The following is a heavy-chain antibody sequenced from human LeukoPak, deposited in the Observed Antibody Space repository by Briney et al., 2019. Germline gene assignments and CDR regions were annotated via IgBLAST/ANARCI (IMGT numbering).Heavy chain of an antibody. CDR1: GFTFSDDW. D-gene: IGHD4-23*01. Sequence: GGSLRLSCEAYGFTFSDDWMNWVRQAPGNGLECVANINQFGSVKYYMDSVKGRFTISRDNSKNSLSLQMNSLRADDTAVYCCARGLRWSDFWGQGTLVTVSS. CDR3: ARGLRWSDF. J-gene: IGHJ4*02. V-gene: IGHV3-7*03. CDR2: INQFGSVK.